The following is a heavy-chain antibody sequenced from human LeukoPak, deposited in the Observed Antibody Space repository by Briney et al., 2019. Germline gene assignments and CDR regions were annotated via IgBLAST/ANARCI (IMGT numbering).Heavy chain of an antibody. CDR2: ISGSGGST. CDR3: ARGVGYSSGWYGGFDY. CDR1: GFTFSSYA. Sequence: GGSLRLSCAASGFTFSSYAMSWVRQAPGKGLEWVSAISGSGGSTYYADSVKGRFTISRDNSKNTLYLQMNSLRAEDTAVYYCARGVGYSSGWYGGFDYWGQGTLVTVSS. J-gene: IGHJ4*02. V-gene: IGHV3-23*01. D-gene: IGHD6-19*01.